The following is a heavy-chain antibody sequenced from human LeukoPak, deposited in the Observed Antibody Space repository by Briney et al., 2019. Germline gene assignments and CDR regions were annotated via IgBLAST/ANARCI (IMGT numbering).Heavy chain of an antibody. V-gene: IGHV3-30*01. CDR3: ARDLYDSSGFSDY. J-gene: IGHJ4*02. Sequence: GRSLRLSCAASGFTFSSYAMPWLRQAPGKGLEWVAVISYDGSNKYYADSVKGRFTISRDNSKNTLYLQMNSLRAEDTAVYYCARDLYDSSGFSDYWGQGTLVTVSS. CDR1: GFTFSSYA. D-gene: IGHD3-22*01. CDR2: ISYDGSNK.